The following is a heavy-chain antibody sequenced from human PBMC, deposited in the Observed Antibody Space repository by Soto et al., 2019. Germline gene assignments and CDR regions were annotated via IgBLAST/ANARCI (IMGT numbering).Heavy chain of an antibody. CDR1: GYTFTSYY. CDR3: ARSIVDTAMAELYYYAMDV. J-gene: IGHJ6*02. Sequence: ASVKVSCKASGYTFTSYYMHWVRQAPGQGLEWMGIINPSGGSTSYAQKFQGRVTMTRDTSTSTDNMELSSLRSEDTAVYYCARSIVDTAMAELYYYAMDVWGQGTTVTVSS. CDR2: INPSGGST. D-gene: IGHD5-18*01. V-gene: IGHV1-46*01.